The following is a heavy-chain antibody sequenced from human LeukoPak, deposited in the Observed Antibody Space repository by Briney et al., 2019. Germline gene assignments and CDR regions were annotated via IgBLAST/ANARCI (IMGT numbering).Heavy chain of an antibody. CDR3: AREIEDYDFWSGLARGWFDP. V-gene: IGHV1-2*02. D-gene: IGHD3-3*01. Sequence: ASVKVSCKASGYTFTGYYMHWVRQAPGQGLEWMGWINPNSGGTNYAQKFLGRVTMTRDTSISTAYMELSRLRSDDTAVYYCAREIEDYDFWSGLARGWFDPWGQGTLVTVSS. CDR2: INPNSGGT. CDR1: GYTFTGYY. J-gene: IGHJ5*02.